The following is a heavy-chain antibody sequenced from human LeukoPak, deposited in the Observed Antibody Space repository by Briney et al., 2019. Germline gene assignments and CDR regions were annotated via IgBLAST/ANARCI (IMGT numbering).Heavy chain of an antibody. Sequence: KSKADGGTTDYAAPVKGRFTMSRDDLKNTLYLQMNSLKTEDTALYYCSTSMVRGVSAPRYWGQGTLVTVSS. V-gene: IGHV3-15*01. CDR3: STSMVRGVSAPRY. CDR2: KSKADGGTT. D-gene: IGHD3-10*01. J-gene: IGHJ4*02.